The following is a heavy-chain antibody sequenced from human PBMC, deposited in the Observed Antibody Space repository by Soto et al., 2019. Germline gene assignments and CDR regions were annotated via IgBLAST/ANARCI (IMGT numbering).Heavy chain of an antibody. CDR2: ISAYNGNT. J-gene: IGHJ6*02. CDR1: GYTFTSYG. CDR3: ARVTSDTYYYYGMDV. V-gene: IGHV1-18*04. Sequence: GSSVKVSCKASGYTFTSYGISWVRQAPGQGLEWMGWISAYNGNTNYAQKLQGRVTMTTDTSTSTAYMELRSLRSDDTAVYYCARVTSDTYYYYGMDVWGQGTTVTVSS. D-gene: IGHD5-18*01.